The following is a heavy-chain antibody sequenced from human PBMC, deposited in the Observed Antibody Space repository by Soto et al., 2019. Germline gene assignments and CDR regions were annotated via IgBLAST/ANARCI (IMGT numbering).Heavy chain of an antibody. CDR3: AKRPPSIRMFDY. V-gene: IGHV3-23*01. J-gene: IGHJ4*02. D-gene: IGHD3-3*01. Sequence: EVQLLDSGGGLVQPGGSLRLSCAASGFIFSNYVMSWVRVAPGKGLEWVANITGSGGDTFYADSVKGRFAISRDTSKNTLYLQMNNLRVEDTAVYYCAKRPPSIRMFDYWGQGTLVTFSS. CDR2: ITGSGGDT. CDR1: GFIFSNYV.